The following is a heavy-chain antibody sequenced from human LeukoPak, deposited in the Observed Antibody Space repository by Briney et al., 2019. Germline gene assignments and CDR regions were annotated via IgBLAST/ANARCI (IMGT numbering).Heavy chain of an antibody. Sequence: PSETLSLTCTVSGGSISSYYWSWIRQPPGKGLEWIGYIYYSGSTNYNPSLKSRVTISVDTSKNQFSLKLSSVTAADTAVYYCARRKAAGTLLHDYRGQGTLVAVSS. D-gene: IGHD6-13*01. J-gene: IGHJ4*02. CDR1: GGSISSYY. CDR3: ARRKAAGTLLHDY. V-gene: IGHV4-59*08. CDR2: IYYSGST.